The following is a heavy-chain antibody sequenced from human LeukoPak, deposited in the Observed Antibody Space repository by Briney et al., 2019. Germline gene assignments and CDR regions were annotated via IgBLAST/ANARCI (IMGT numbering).Heavy chain of an antibody. J-gene: IGHJ4*02. D-gene: IGHD2-2*01. V-gene: IGHV3-48*03. CDR2: ISSSGNTI. Sequence: PGGSLRLSCAASGFTFSSYEMNWVRQAPGKGLEWVSYISSSGNTIYYADSVQGRFTISRDNAKNSLYLQMNSLRAEDTAVYYCAREEGAYCSTSSCYSGVDYWGQGTLVTVSS. CDR3: AREEGAYCSTSSCYSGVDY. CDR1: GFTFSSYE.